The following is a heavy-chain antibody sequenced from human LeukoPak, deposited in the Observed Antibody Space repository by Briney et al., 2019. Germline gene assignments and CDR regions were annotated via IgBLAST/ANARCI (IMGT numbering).Heavy chain of an antibody. D-gene: IGHD3-22*01. CDR2: MKPNSGNT. J-gene: IGHJ5*02. Sequence: GASVKVSCKASGYTFTSYDINWVRQATGQGLEWMGWMKPNSGNTGYAQKFQGRVTITRNTSISTAYMELSSLRSEDTAVYYCARDRFRFGYYYDSSGRTGSWFDPWGQGTLVTVSS. CDR3: ARDRFRFGYYYDSSGRTGSWFDP. V-gene: IGHV1-8*03. CDR1: GYTFTSYD.